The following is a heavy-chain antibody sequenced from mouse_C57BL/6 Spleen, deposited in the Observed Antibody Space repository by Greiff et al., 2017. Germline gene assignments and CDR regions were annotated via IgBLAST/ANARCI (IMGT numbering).Heavy chain of an antibody. D-gene: IGHD2-1*01. CDR1: GFNIKDDY. J-gene: IGHJ3*01. V-gene: IGHV14-4*01. CDR2: IDPENGAT. CDR3: TPRDGNGTAY. Sequence: EVQLQQSGAELVRPGASVKLSCTASGFNIKDDYMHWVKQRPEQGLEWIGWIDPENGATEYASKFQGKATITADTSSNTADLQLSSLTSEDTAVYYGTPRDGNGTAYWGQGTLVTVAA.